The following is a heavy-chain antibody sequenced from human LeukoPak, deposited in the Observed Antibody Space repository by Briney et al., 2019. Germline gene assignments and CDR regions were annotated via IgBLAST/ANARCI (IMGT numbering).Heavy chain of an antibody. CDR2: INWNGCST. D-gene: IGHD6-19*01. Sequence: PGGSLRLSCAASGFTFSSYSMNWVRQAPGKGLEWVSGINWNGCSTGYEDSVKRRFTISRDNAKHSLYLQMNSLRAEDTALYYCGRDGYVQINRRGWYHAGEAYDGGQGTLVPLSS. V-gene: IGHV3-20*04. CDR3: GRDGYVQINRRGWYHAGEAYD. J-gene: IGHJ4*02. CDR1: GFTFSSYS.